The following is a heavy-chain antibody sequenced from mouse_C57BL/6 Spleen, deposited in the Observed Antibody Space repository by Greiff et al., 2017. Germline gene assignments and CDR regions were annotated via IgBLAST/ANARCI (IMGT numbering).Heavy chain of an antibody. CDR3: ARGPTVFDY. D-gene: IGHD1-1*01. CDR1: GYTFTDYN. V-gene: IGHV1-18*01. J-gene: IGHJ2*01. CDR2: INPNNGGT. Sequence: VHVKQSGPELVKPGASVKIPCKASGYTFTDYNMDWVKQSHGKSLEWIGDINPNNGGTIYNQKFKGKATLTVDKSSSTAYMELRSLTSEDTAVYYCARGPTVFDYWGQGTTLTVSS.